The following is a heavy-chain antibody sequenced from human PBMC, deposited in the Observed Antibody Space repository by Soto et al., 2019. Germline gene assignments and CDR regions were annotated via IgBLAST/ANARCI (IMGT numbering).Heavy chain of an antibody. V-gene: IGHV3-15*01. Sequence: EVQLVESGGGLVQPGGSLRLSCVASGFNLSHPWMTWVRQAAGKGLEWVGRIKSKTDGGTADYAAPVKGRATISRDDSKNTVYLQMTSLKTEDTAVYYCTTGIYYDILTGYHNVAYWGQGALVTVSS. CDR1: GFNLSHPW. CDR2: IKSKTDGGTA. CDR3: TTGIYYDILTGYHNVAY. D-gene: IGHD3-9*01. J-gene: IGHJ4*02.